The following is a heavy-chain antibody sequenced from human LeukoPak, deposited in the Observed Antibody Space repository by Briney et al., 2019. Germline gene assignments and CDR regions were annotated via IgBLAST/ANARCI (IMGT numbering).Heavy chain of an antibody. V-gene: IGHV3-11*01. Sequence: GGSLRLSCVVSGFSFSDSYMTWIRQTPGKGLESLAYISGSGGDIYYADSVKGRFTISRDNAKNSLYLQMNSLRAEDTALYYCARNLGESLTDAFDIWGQGTMVTVSS. CDR2: ISGSGGDI. CDR3: ARNLGESLTDAFDI. J-gene: IGHJ3*02. D-gene: IGHD3-10*01. CDR1: GFSFSDSY.